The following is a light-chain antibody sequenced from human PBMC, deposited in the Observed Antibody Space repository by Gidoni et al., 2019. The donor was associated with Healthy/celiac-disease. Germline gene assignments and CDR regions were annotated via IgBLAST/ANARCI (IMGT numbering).Light chain of an antibody. Sequence: DIVLTQSPGTLSLSPGERATLSCRASQSVSSSYLAWYQQTPGQAPRLLIYGASSRATGIPDRFSGSGSGTDFTLTISRLEPEDVAVYYCQQYGSSLLTFGGGTKVEIK. CDR1: QSVSSSY. V-gene: IGKV3-20*01. CDR3: QQYGSSLLT. CDR2: GAS. J-gene: IGKJ4*01.